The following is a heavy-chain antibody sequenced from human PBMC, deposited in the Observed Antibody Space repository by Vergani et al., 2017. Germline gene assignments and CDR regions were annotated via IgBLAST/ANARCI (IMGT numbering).Heavy chain of an antibody. D-gene: IGHD4-23*01. J-gene: IGHJ4*02. V-gene: IGHV3-13*01. CDR2: IGTAGDT. CDR1: GFTFSSYD. CDR3: ARAVSTTVGDSPGY. Sequence: EVQLVESGGGLVQPGGSLRLSCAASGFTFSSYDMHWVRQATGKGLEWVSAIGTAGDTYYPGSVKGRFTISRENAKNSLYLQMNSLRAGDTAIYYGARAVSTTVGDSPGYWGQGTLVTVSS.